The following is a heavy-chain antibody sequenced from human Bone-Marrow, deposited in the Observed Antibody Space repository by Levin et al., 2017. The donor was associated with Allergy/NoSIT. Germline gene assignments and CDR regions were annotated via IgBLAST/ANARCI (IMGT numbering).Heavy chain of an antibody. CDR3: AKDTGSGSYPGRYYYYGMDV. CDR2: ISWNSGSI. Sequence: SLKISCAASGFTFDDYAMHWVRQAPGKGLEWVSGISWNSGSIGYADSVKGRFTISRDNAKNSLYLQMNSLRAEDTALYYCAKDTGSGSYPGRYYYYGMDVWGQGTTVTVSS. CDR1: GFTFDDYA. V-gene: IGHV3-9*01. D-gene: IGHD1-26*01. J-gene: IGHJ6*02.